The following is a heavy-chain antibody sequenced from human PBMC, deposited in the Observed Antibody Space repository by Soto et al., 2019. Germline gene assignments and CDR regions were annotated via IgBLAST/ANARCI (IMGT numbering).Heavy chain of an antibody. CDR3: ATSLGGFGDF. CDR1: GGSVNSGGYY. J-gene: IGHJ4*02. V-gene: IGHV4-61*03. CDR2: IFYNGGT. Sequence: PSETLSLTCTVSGGSVNSGGYYWSWIRQPPGKGLEWIGFIFYNGGTSYNPSLGSRVTISADTSNNHFSLRLSSVTAADTAIYYCATSLGGFGDFWGQGTLVTVSS. D-gene: IGHD3-16*01.